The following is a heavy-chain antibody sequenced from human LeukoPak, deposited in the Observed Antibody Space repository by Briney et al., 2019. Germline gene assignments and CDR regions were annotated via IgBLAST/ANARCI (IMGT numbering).Heavy chain of an antibody. CDR3: ARDGYNYDAFDI. CDR1: GYTFTSYY. J-gene: IGHJ3*02. CDR2: INPSGGST. D-gene: IGHD5-24*01. V-gene: IGHV1-46*01. Sequence: ASVKVSCKASGYTFTSYYMHWVRQAPGQGPEWMGIINPSGGSTSYAQKFQGRVTMTRDMSTSTVYMELSSLRSEDTAVYYCARDGYNYDAFDIWGQGTMVTVSS.